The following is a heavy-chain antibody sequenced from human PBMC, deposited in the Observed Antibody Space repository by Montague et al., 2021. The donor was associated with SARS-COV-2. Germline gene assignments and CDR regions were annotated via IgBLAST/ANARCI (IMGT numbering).Heavy chain of an antibody. CDR1: GYSISSGYY. J-gene: IGHJ4*02. Sequence: SETLSLTCSVTGYSISSGYYWGWIRQSPGRGLEWIGTVHHSEGTYYNPSLQSRVTISVDPSKNQFFLKLISVTAADTAVYYCARVDVLTMVRGIIRGGCYFDYWGQGTLVTVSS. D-gene: IGHD3-10*01. V-gene: IGHV4-38-2*02. CDR3: ARVDVLTMVRGIIRGGCYFDY. CDR2: VHHSEGT.